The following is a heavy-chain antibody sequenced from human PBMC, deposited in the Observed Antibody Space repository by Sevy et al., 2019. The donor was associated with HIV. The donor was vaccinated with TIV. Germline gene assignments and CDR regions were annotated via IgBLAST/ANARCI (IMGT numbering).Heavy chain of an antibody. V-gene: IGHV6-1*01. CDR1: GDSVSSNSAA. CDR3: ATGIPEWELGGHWFDP. D-gene: IGHD1-26*01. CDR2: TYYRSKWYN. J-gene: IGHJ5*02. Sequence: SQTLSLTCAISGDSVSSNSAAWNWIRQSPSRGLEWLGRTYYRSKWYNDYAVSVKSRISINPDTSMNQFSLQLNSVTPEDTAVYFCATGIPEWELGGHWFDPWGQGTLVTVSS.